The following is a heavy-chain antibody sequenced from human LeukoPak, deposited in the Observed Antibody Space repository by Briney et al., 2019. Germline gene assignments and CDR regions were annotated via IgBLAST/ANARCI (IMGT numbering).Heavy chain of an antibody. D-gene: IGHD1-26*01. CDR1: GYSFTNFW. Sequence: EFLKISCKGSGYSFTNFWIGWVRQMPGKGLEWMGIIHPGDSDTRYSPSFQGQVTISADKSISTAYLQWNSLKASDTAMYYCARRSGSYFDYWGQGTLVTVSS. V-gene: IGHV5-51*01. CDR2: IHPGDSDT. CDR3: ARRSGSYFDY. J-gene: IGHJ4*02.